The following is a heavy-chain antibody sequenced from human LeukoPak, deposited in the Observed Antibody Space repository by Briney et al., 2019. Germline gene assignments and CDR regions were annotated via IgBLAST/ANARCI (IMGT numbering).Heavy chain of an antibody. J-gene: IGHJ4*02. V-gene: IGHV4-31*03. CDR3: ARILYGDYRFDF. CDR2: IYHSGST. CDR1: GVSISSGGYY. Sequence: PSETLSLTCIVSGVSISSGGYYWSWIRQHPGKGLEWIGYIYHSGSTYYNPSLRSRVTISVDTSKNQFSLKLSSVTAADTAVYYCARILYGDYRFDFWGQGILVTVSS. D-gene: IGHD4-17*01.